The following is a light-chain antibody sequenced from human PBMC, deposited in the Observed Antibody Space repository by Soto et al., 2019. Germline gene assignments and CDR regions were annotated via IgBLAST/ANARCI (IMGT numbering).Light chain of an antibody. CDR3: AAWDDRLNGSV. CDR2: NNN. CDR1: SSNIGSNS. V-gene: IGLV1-44*01. Sequence: QSVLTQPPSASGTPGQRVTISCSGTSSNIGSNSVSWYQQLPGTAPKLLIYNNNQRPSGVPDRFSGSKSGTSASLAISGLQSGNEADYYCAAWDDRLNGSVFGTGTKVAV. J-gene: IGLJ1*01.